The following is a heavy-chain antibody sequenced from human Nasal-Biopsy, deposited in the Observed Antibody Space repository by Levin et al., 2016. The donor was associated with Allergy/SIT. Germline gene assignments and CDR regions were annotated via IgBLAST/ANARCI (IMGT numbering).Heavy chain of an antibody. V-gene: IGHV3-11*06. D-gene: IGHD6-13*01. CDR2: ISGRSQYI. CDR3: ARDHDIAAAGTLDY. CDR1: GFKFSDYY. J-gene: IGHJ4*02. Sequence: GGSLRLSCEASGFKFSDYYMNWIRQVPGRGLEWISYISGRSQYINYADSVKGRFTISRDNANNSMFLQMTSLRVEDTGIYYCARDHDIAAAGTLDYWGQGTLVTVSS.